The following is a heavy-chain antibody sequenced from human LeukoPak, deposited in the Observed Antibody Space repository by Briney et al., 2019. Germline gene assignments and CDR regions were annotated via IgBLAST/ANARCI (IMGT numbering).Heavy chain of an antibody. CDR1: GFTFSSYW. Sequence: PGGSLRLSCAASGFTFSSYWMSWVRQAPGKGLEWVANIKQDGSEKYYVDSVKGRFTISRDNAKNSLYLQMNSLRAEDTAVYYCARDGIRLGYSSSFAFDYWGQGTLVTVSS. J-gene: IGHJ4*02. CDR2: IKQDGSEK. CDR3: ARDGIRLGYSSSFAFDY. D-gene: IGHD6-6*01. V-gene: IGHV3-7*01.